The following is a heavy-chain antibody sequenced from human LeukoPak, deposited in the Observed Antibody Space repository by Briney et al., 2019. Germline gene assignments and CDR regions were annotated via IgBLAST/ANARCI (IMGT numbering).Heavy chain of an antibody. J-gene: IGHJ4*02. CDR3: ARKENVYYYFDY. Sequence: SETLSLTCTVSGGSISSGGYYWSWIRQHPGKGLEWIAYIYYSGSTYYNPSLKSRVTISVDASKNQFSLKLSSVTAADTAVYYCARKENVYYYFDYWGRGTLVTVSS. V-gene: IGHV4-31*03. CDR1: GGSISSGGYY. D-gene: IGHD3-10*01. CDR2: IYYSGST.